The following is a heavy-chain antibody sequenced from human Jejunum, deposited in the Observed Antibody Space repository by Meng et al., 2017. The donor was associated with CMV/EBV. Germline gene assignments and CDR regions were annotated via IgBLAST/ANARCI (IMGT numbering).Heavy chain of an antibody. Sequence: VQLVHDGSDLKKPGDSMMVSCQAAGYTFTSFSMNWGRHAPGQGLEWMGWININTGNPTYAQGFTGRFVFSLDTSVSTAYLQIDSLKADDTAVYYCARGNGWRFDYWGQGTLVTVSS. J-gene: IGHJ4*02. D-gene: IGHD6-19*01. CDR3: ARGNGWRFDY. CDR2: ININTGNP. CDR1: GYTFTSFS. V-gene: IGHV7-4-1*01.